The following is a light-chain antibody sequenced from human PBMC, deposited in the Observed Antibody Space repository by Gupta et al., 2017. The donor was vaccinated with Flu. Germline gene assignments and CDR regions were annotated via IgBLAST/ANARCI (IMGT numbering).Light chain of an antibody. J-gene: IGKJ4*01. CDR3: QQRSNLLT. Sequence: EIVLTQSPATLSLSPGERATLSCRASQSVSSYLAWYQQKPGQAPRLLIYDASNRATGIPARFSGSGYGTDFTLTSSSREPEDFAVYYCQQRSNLLTFGGGTKVEIK. CDR2: DAS. V-gene: IGKV3-11*01. CDR1: QSVSSY.